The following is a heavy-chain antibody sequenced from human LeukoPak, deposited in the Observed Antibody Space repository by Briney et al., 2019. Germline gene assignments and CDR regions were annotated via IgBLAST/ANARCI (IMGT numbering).Heavy chain of an antibody. V-gene: IGHV3-21*01. Sequence: GGSLRLSCAASGFTFSSYSMYWVRQAPGKGLEWVSSISSSSSYIYYADSLKGRFTISRDNAKNSLYLQMNSLRAEDTAVYYCASSAAGTISWGQGTLVTVSS. CDR2: ISSSSSYI. J-gene: IGHJ5*02. D-gene: IGHD6-13*01. CDR1: GFTFSSYS. CDR3: ASSAAGTIS.